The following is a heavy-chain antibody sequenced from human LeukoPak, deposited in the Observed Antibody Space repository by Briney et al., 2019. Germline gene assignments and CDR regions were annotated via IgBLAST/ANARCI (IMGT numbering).Heavy chain of an antibody. V-gene: IGHV4-59*01. Sequence: SETLSLTCTVSGGSISSYYWSWIGQPPGKGLEWIGYIYYSGNTYYNPSLKSRVTISVDTSNNQFSLKVNSVTAADTAVYYCARTKPLDPFDFWGQGTLVTVSS. CDR1: GGSISSYY. J-gene: IGHJ3*01. CDR3: ARTKPLDPFDF. CDR2: IYYSGNT.